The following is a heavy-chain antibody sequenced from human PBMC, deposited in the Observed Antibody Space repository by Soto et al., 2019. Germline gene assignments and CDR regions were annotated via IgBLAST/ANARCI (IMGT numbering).Heavy chain of an antibody. Sequence: GESLKISCKGSGYSFTSYWISWVRQMPGKGLEWMGRIDPSDSYTNYSPSFQGHVTISADKSISTAYLQWSSLKASDTAMYYCARQTMSGWCSSTSCANWFDPWGQGTLVTVSS. D-gene: IGHD2-2*01. V-gene: IGHV5-10-1*01. CDR3: ARQTMSGWCSSTSCANWFDP. CDR2: IDPSDSYT. J-gene: IGHJ5*02. CDR1: GYSFTSYW.